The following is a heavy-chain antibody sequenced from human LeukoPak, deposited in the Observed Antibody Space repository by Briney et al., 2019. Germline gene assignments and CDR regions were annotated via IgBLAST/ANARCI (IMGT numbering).Heavy chain of an antibody. CDR2: INGDGSST. J-gene: IGHJ4*02. D-gene: IGHD4-17*01. V-gene: IGHV3-74*01. Sequence: PGGSLRLSCAASGFTFGSCWIHWVRQAPGKGLVWVSRINGDGSSTSYAASVRGRFTISRDNVKNTLYLQMNSLRAEDTAVYYCARAGDYGDYYFDYWGQGTLVTVSS. CDR1: GFTFGSCW. CDR3: ARAGDYGDYYFDY.